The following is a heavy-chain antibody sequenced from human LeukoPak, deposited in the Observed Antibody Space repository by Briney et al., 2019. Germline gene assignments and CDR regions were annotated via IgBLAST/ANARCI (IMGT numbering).Heavy chain of an antibody. CDR2: INSDGSWT. CDR3: VSFYETY. V-gene: IGHV3-74*01. Sequence: PGGSLRLSCAASGNYWMHRVRQAPGKGLVWVSHINSDGSWTSYADSVKGRFTISKDNAKNTMYLQMNSLRAGDTAVYYCVSFYETYWGRGTLVTVSS. D-gene: IGHD2/OR15-2a*01. CDR1: GNYW. J-gene: IGHJ4*02.